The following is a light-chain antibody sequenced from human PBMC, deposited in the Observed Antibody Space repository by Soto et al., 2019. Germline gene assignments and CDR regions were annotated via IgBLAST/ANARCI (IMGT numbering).Light chain of an antibody. Sequence: EIVMTQSPVTLSVSPGERVTLSCRASHIITSDLAWYQHKPGQTPRLLVHGASNRATGIPVRFSGAGSGTEFTLTISSLQSEDFGVYYCQQYNKWPQTFGQGTRLEIK. CDR1: HIITSD. CDR2: GAS. J-gene: IGKJ5*01. V-gene: IGKV3-15*01. CDR3: QQYNKWPQT.